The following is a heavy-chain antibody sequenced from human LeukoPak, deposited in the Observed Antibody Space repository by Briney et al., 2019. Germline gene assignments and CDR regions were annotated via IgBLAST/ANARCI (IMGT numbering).Heavy chain of an antibody. CDR1: GFTFSSYA. J-gene: IGHJ6*02. Sequence: PGRSLRLSCAASGFTFSSYAMHWVRQAPGKGLEWVAVISYDGSNKYYADSVKGRFTISRDNSKNTLYLQMNSLRAEDTAVYYCARGLARYYYYGMDVWAKGPRSPSP. CDR3: ARGLARYYYYGMDV. V-gene: IGHV3-30*04. CDR2: ISYDGSNK. D-gene: IGHD6-19*01.